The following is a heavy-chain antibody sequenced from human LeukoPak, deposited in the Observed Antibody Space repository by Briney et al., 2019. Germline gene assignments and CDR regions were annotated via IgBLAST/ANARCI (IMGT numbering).Heavy chain of an antibody. V-gene: IGHV3-23*01. J-gene: IGHJ4*02. CDR3: AKGTTMVRGVIGFDY. CDR2: ISGSGGST. Sequence: QSGGSLRLSCAASGFTFSSYAMSWVRQAPGKGLEWVSAISGSGGSTYYADSVKGRFTISRDNSKNTLYLQMNSLRAEDTAVYYCAKGTTMVRGVIGFDYWGQGTLVTVSS. CDR1: GFTFSSYA. D-gene: IGHD3-10*01.